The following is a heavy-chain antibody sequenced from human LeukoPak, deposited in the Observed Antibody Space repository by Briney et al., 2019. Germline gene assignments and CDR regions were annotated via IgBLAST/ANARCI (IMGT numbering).Heavy chain of an antibody. D-gene: IGHD3-16*01. V-gene: IGHV4-59*08. Sequence: SETLSLTCTVSGGSISSDYWSWIRQPPGKGLEWIGYIHYSGSTNYNPSLKSRVTISLDTSKNQFSLRLTSATAADTAVYYCAKRGGGLFDPTLDYWGQGTLVTVSS. CDR3: AKRGGGLFDPTLDY. J-gene: IGHJ4*02. CDR1: GGSISSDY. CDR2: IHYSGST.